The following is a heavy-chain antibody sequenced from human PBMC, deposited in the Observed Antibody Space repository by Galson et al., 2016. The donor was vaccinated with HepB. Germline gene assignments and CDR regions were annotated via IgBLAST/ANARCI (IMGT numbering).Heavy chain of an antibody. CDR2: IGTAGDT. V-gene: IGHV3-13*01. J-gene: IGHJ6*02. CDR3: ARGTLSRFMFYYYGMDV. CDR1: GFTLSNYD. D-gene: IGHD3-10*02. Sequence: SLRLSCAASGFTLSNYDMHWVRQATGKGLEWVAAIGTAGDTYYLDSVEGRFTISRENAKNSLYIEMNSLRAGDTAVYYRARGTLSRFMFYYYGMDVWGQGTTVTVSS.